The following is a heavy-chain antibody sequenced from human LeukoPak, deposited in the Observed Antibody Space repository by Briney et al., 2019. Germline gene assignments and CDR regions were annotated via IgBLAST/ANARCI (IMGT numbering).Heavy chain of an antibody. Sequence: GGSLRLSCAASGFTFSSYGMPWVRQAPGEGLEWVAVIWDDGSNKYYADSVKGRFTISRDNSKHTLYLQMNSLRAEDTAVYYCARGGRLLWFGELYQDFDYWGQGTLVTVSS. CDR3: ARGGRLLWFGELYQDFDY. J-gene: IGHJ4*02. V-gene: IGHV3-33*01. CDR1: GFTFSSYG. CDR2: IWDDGSNK. D-gene: IGHD3-10*01.